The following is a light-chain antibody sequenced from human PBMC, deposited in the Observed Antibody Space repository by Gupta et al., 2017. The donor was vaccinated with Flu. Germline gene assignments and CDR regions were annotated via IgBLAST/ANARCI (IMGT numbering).Light chain of an antibody. CDR1: SSDVGGYNY. V-gene: IGLV2-8*01. CDR3: SSYAGSNNLV. J-gene: IGLJ3*02. CDR2: EVS. Sequence: TISCTGTSSDVGGYNYVSWYQQHPGKAPKLMIYEVSKRPSGVPDRFSGSKSGNTASLTVSGLQAEDEADYYCSSYAGSNNLVFGGGTKLTVL.